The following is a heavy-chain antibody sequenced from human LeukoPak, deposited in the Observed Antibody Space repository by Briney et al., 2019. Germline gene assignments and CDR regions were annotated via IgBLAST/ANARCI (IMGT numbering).Heavy chain of an antibody. CDR1: GFTFSSYE. J-gene: IGHJ4*02. Sequence: GGSLRLSCAVSGFTFSSYEMNWVRQALGKGLEWVSYISSSGSTIYYADSVKGRFTISRDNAKNSLYLQMNSLRAEDTAVYYCAKVAFGGVIVFDYWGQGTLVTVSS. V-gene: IGHV3-48*03. CDR3: AKVAFGGVIVFDY. CDR2: ISSSGSTI. D-gene: IGHD3-16*02.